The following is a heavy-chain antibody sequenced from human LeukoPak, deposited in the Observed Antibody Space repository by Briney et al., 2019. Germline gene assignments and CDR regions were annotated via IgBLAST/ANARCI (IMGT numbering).Heavy chain of an antibody. J-gene: IGHJ5*02. V-gene: IGHV4-59*01. CDR2: IYNSGST. D-gene: IGHD6-13*01. CDR3: AKAVAAAGIYGFDP. CDR1: GGSISTYY. Sequence: PSETLSLTCTVSGGSISTYYWSWIRQPPGKGLEWIGYIYNSGSTNYNPSLQSRVTISVDTSKNQFSLRLTSVTAADTAVYYCAKAVAAAGIYGFDPWGQGTLVSVSS.